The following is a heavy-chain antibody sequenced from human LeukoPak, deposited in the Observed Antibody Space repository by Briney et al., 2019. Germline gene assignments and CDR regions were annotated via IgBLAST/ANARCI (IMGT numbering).Heavy chain of an antibody. CDR2: ISSSSTTI. CDR3: AVDHTSGCIYHGFDV. D-gene: IGHD1-14*01. V-gene: IGHV3-48*02. CDR1: GFIFSTFR. J-gene: IGHJ6*02. Sequence: GGSLRLSCAPFGFIFSTFRMNWGRQAPGKGLEWISYISSSSTTIYYADSVKGRFTISRGNGKNSLYLQMNSLRDGDTAIYYCAVDHTSGCIYHGFDVWGQGTKVTVSS.